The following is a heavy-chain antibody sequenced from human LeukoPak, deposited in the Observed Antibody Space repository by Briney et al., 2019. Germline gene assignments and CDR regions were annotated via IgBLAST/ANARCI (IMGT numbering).Heavy chain of an antibody. Sequence: SETLSLTCTVSGGSISSYYWSWIRQPPGKGLEWIGYIYYSGSTNYNPSLKSRVTISVDTSKNQFSLKLSSVTAADTAVYYCARGTYDYDSSGYPLNYWGQGTLVTVSS. CDR3: ARGTYDYDSSGYPLNY. J-gene: IGHJ4*02. V-gene: IGHV4-59*01. D-gene: IGHD3-22*01. CDR2: IYYSGST. CDR1: GGSISSYY.